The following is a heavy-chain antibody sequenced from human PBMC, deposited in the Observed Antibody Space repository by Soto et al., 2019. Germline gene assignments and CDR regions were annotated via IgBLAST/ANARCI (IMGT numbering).Heavy chain of an antibody. J-gene: IGHJ4*02. CDR2: ARNKVNSYNT. CDR1: GFTFSDHH. CDR3: ARLIGTSFDL. Sequence: EVQLVESGGGLVQPGGSLRLSCAASGASGFTFSDHHMDWVRQAPGKGLEWVGRARNKVNSYNTTYAASVKGRFTISTNDSKNSLYLQMNSLKSEDTAVYFFARLIGTSFDLWGQGTLLTVYS. V-gene: IGHV3-72*01.